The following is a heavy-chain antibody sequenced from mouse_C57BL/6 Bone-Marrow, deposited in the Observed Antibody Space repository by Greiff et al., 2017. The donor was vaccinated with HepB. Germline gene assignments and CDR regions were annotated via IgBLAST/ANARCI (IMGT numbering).Heavy chain of an antibody. J-gene: IGHJ4*01. V-gene: IGHV5-12*01. Sequence: EVHLVESGGGLVQPGGSLKLSCAASGFTFSDYYMYWVRQTPEKRLEWVAYISNGGGSTYYPDTVKGRFTIASDNAKNTLYLQMSRLKSEDTAMYYCARHGSLLYGAMDYWGQGTSVTVSS. CDR2: ISNGGGST. D-gene: IGHD2-1*01. CDR3: ARHGSLLYGAMDY. CDR1: GFTFSDYY.